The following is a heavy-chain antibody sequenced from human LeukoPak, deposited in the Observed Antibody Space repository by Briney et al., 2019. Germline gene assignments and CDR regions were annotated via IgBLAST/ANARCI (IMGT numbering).Heavy chain of an antibody. D-gene: IGHD2-21*02. CDR3: AKMVTATMRNWSDP. J-gene: IGHJ5*02. CDR2: ISGSGGST. Sequence: GRSLRLSCAASGFTFSSYGMSWVRQAPGKGLEWVSAISGSGGSTYYADSVKGRFTISRDNSKNTLYLQMNSLRAEDTAWYYGAKMVTATMRNWSDPWGPGPQVPVSS. CDR1: GFTFSSYG. V-gene: IGHV3-23*01.